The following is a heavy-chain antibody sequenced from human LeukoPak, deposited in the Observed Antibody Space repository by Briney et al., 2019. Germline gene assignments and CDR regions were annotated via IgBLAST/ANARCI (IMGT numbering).Heavy chain of an antibody. Sequence: ASVKVSCKASGYTFTGYGISWVRQAPGQGLEWMGWISAYNGNTNYAQKLQGRVTMTTDTSTSTAYMELRSLRSDDTAVYYCARDRSSGWYGPFGYWGQGTLVTVSS. CDR1: GYTFTGYG. J-gene: IGHJ4*02. V-gene: IGHV1-18*04. CDR3: ARDRSSGWYGPFGY. CDR2: ISAYNGNT. D-gene: IGHD6-19*01.